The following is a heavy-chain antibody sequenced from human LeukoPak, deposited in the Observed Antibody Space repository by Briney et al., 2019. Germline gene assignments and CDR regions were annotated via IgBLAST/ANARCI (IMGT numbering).Heavy chain of an antibody. CDR2: MNPNSGNT. V-gene: IGHV1-8*03. CDR1: GYTFTSYD. CDR3: ARVSGGSYDFDY. Sequence: ASVTVSCKASGYTFTSYDINWVRQATGQGLEWMGWMNPNSGNTGYAQKFQGRVTITRNTSISTAYMELSSLRSEDTAVYYCARVSGGSYDFDYWGQGTLVTVSS. J-gene: IGHJ4*02. D-gene: IGHD2-15*01.